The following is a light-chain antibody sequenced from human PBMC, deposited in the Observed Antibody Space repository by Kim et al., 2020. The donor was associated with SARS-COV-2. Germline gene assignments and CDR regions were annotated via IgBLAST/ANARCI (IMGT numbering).Light chain of an antibody. Sequence: GDRVTITCRASQTINNYLAWYQQKPGKAPKLLISGVSNLESGVPSRFSGSGSGTEFTLTISSLQPDDFATYHCQQYNTFPPSFGQGTKL. CDR2: GVS. CDR3: QQYNTFPPS. V-gene: IGKV1-5*01. J-gene: IGKJ2*01. CDR1: QTINNY.